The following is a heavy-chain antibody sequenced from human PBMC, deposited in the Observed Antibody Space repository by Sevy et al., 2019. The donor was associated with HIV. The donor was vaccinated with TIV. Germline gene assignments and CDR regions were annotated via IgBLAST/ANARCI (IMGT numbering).Heavy chain of an antibody. CDR3: ARDVGYYDFWSGYLEGYNWFDP. CDR1: GGTFSSYA. J-gene: IGHJ5*02. CDR2: IIPIFGTA. V-gene: IGHV1-69*06. Sequence: ASVKVSCKASGGTFSSYAISWVRQAPGQGLEWMGGIIPIFGTANYAQKFQGRVTITADKSTCTAYMELSSLRPEDRAVYYCARDVGYYDFWSGYLEGYNWFDPWGQGTLVTVSS. D-gene: IGHD3-3*01.